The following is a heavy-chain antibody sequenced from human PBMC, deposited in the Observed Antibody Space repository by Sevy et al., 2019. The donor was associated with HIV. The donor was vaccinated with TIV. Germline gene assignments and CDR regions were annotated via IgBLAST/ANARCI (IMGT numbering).Heavy chain of an antibody. D-gene: IGHD6-13*01. V-gene: IGHV3-23*01. J-gene: IGHJ6*02. Sequence: GGSLRLSCAASGFTFSTYTMNWVRQAPGKGLEWVSAISGSGGSTYYADSVKDRFTISRDKSKNTLFLQMNSLRAEDTAVYYCAKGDSTFYGLDVWGQGTTVTVSS. CDR2: ISGSGGST. CDR3: AKGDSTFYGLDV. CDR1: GFTFSTYT.